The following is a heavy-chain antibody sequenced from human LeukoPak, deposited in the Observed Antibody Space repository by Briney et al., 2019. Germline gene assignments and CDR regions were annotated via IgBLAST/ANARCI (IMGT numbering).Heavy chain of an antibody. CDR3: ARHRDGYNFMGNDY. D-gene: IGHD5-12*01. CDR2: IKHSGST. V-gene: IGHV4-34*01. Sequence: SETLPLTCGVYGGSFSGYYWSWIRQPPGKGLEWVGEIKHSGSTNYNPSLKSRVSISVDTSKNQFSLKLSSVTAADTAVYYCARHRDGYNFMGNDYWGQGTLVTVSS. J-gene: IGHJ4*02. CDR1: GGSFSGYY.